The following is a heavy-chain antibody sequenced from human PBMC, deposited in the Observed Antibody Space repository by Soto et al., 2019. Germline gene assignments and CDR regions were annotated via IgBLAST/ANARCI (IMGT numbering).Heavy chain of an antibody. CDR2: IRSKANNYAT. J-gene: IGHJ6*03. CDR1: GFTFSGSA. D-gene: IGHD3-3*01. CDR3: SRQASDFWSGKPQYYMDV. V-gene: IGHV3-73*01. Sequence: EVQLVESGGGLVQPGGSLKLSCAASGFTFSGSAMHWVRQASGKGLEWVGRIRSKANNYATAYGASVKGRFTISRDDSKNTAYLQMNSLKTEDTAAHYCSRQASDFWSGKPQYYMDVWGKGTTVTVSS.